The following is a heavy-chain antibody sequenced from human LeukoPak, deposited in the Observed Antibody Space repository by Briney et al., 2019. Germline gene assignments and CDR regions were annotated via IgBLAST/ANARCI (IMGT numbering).Heavy chain of an antibody. Sequence: SVKVSCKASGGTFSSYAISWVRQAPGQGLEWMGGIIPIFGTANYAQKFQGRVTITADESTSTAYMELSSLRSEDTAVYYCARPHPSTVTTWYLAFDIWGQGTMVTVSS. J-gene: IGHJ3*02. CDR2: IIPIFGTA. CDR3: ARPHPSTVTTWYLAFDI. D-gene: IGHD4-17*01. CDR1: GGTFSSYA. V-gene: IGHV1-69*13.